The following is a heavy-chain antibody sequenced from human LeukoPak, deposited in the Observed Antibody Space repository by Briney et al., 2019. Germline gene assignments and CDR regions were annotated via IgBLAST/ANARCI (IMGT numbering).Heavy chain of an antibody. J-gene: IGHJ4*02. CDR3: ARDSLGYCSGGSCSMFDY. D-gene: IGHD2-15*01. CDR1: GFTFSSYS. V-gene: IGHV3-21*01. Sequence: GGSLRLSCAASGFTFSSYSMNWVRQAPGKGLEWVSSISSSSSYIYYADSVKGRFTISRDNAKNSLYLQMNSLRAEDTAVYYCARDSLGYCSGGSCSMFDYWGQGTLVTVSS. CDR2: ISSSSSYI.